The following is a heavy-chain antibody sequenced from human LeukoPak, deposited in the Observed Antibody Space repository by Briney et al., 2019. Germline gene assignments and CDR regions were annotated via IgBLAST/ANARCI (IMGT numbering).Heavy chain of an antibody. J-gene: IGHJ4*02. CDR2: INQDGREE. V-gene: IGHV3-7*01. CDR3: VRDGGVSGYDLLDY. D-gene: IGHD5-12*01. Sequence: PGGSLRLSCAASGFTFSNYWMTWVRQAPGKGPEWVANINQDGREENYMDSVKARFTISRDNAKNSLSLQMNSLRAEDTAVYYCVRDGGVSGYDLLDYWGQGTLVTVSS. CDR1: GFTFSNYW.